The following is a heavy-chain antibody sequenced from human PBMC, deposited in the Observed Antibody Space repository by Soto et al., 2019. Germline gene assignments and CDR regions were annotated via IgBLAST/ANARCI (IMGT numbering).Heavy chain of an antibody. J-gene: IGHJ4*02. Sequence: PVGSLRLSCAASGFTFSSYGMHWVRQAPGKGLEWVAVISYDGSNKYYADSVKGRFTISRDNSKNTLYLQMNSLRAEDTAVYYCAKGIRIQLWSYFDYWGQGTLVTVSS. V-gene: IGHV3-30*18. CDR3: AKGIRIQLWSYFDY. D-gene: IGHD5-18*01. CDR1: GFTFSSYG. CDR2: ISYDGSNK.